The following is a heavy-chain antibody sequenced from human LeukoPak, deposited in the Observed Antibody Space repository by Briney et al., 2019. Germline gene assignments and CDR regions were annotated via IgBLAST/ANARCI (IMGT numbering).Heavy chain of an antibody. V-gene: IGHV3-49*03. D-gene: IGHD1-1*01. CDR2: IKSKAHGGTP. CDR1: GFDFADYV. J-gene: IGHJ5*02. CDR3: TRDYNKSPYWWFDP. Sequence: GSLRLSCKAHGFDFADYVMSWFRQPPGKGLEWVGFIKSKAHGGTPEYAASVKGRFTISRDDLNSIAYLQMNSPKIEDTALYFCTRDYNKSPYWWFDPWGQGTLVTVSS.